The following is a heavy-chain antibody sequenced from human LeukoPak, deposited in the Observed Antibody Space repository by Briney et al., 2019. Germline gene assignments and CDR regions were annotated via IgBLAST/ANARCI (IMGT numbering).Heavy chain of an antibody. Sequence: GGSLRLSCAASGFTFSSYAMSWVRQAPGKGLEWVASIKQDGSEKYYVDSVKGRFTISRDNAKNSLYLQMNSLRAEDTAVYYCARGVGAPEYWGQGTLVTVSS. V-gene: IGHV3-7*01. CDR2: IKQDGSEK. CDR1: GFTFSSYA. J-gene: IGHJ4*02. D-gene: IGHD1-26*01. CDR3: ARGVGAPEY.